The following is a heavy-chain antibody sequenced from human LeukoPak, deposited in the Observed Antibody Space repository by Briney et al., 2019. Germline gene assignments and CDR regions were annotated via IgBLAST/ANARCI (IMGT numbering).Heavy chain of an antibody. J-gene: IGHJ4*02. V-gene: IGHV3-48*04. D-gene: IGHD6-19*01. CDR3: ARSTKRDSSGWPY. Sequence: GGSLRLSCTASGFPFIEYSMNWVRQVPGKGLEWISYIGIDSGNTKYADSVRGRFTISRDNAKNSLYLQMNSLRAEDTAVYYCARSTKRDSSGWPYWGQGTLVTVSS. CDR2: IGIDSGNT. CDR1: GFPFIEYS.